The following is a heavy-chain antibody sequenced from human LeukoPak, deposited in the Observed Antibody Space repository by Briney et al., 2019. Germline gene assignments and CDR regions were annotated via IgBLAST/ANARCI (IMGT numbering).Heavy chain of an antibody. Sequence: PSETLSLTCAVYGGSFSGYYWSRIRQPPGKGLEWIGYIYYSGSTYYNPSLKSRVTISVDTSKNQFSLKLSSVTAADTAVYYCARDLSRYDFWSGPRGGWFDPWGQGTLVTVSS. CDR1: GGSFSGYY. D-gene: IGHD3-3*01. CDR2: IYYSGST. V-gene: IGHV4-30-4*08. CDR3: ARDLSRYDFWSGPRGGWFDP. J-gene: IGHJ5*02.